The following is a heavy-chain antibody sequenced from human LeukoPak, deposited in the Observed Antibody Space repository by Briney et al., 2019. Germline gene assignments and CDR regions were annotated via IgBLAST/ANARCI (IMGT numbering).Heavy chain of an antibody. Sequence: GGSLRLSCAASGFTFSRYAMSWVRRAPGKGLEWVSAISGSGGSTYYADSVKGRFTISRDNSKNTLYLQMNSLRAEDTVVYYCANGPGGAVAGTYYFDYWGQGTLVPVSS. D-gene: IGHD6-19*01. V-gene: IGHV3-23*01. J-gene: IGHJ4*02. CDR3: ANGPGGAVAGTYYFDY. CDR2: ISGSGGST. CDR1: GFTFSRYA.